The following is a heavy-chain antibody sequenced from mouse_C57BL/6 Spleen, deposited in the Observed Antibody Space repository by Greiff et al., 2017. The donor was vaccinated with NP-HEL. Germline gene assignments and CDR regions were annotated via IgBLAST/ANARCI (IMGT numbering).Heavy chain of an antibody. CDR3: AREGYGNFSYYFDY. CDR1: GYSFTDYN. D-gene: IGHD2-1*01. J-gene: IGHJ2*01. Sequence: EVQLVESGPELVKPGASVKISCKASGYSFTDYNMNWVKQSNGKSLEWIGVINPNYGTTSYNQKFKGKATLTVDQSSSTAYMQLNSLTSEDSAVYYCAREGYGNFSYYFDYWGQGTTLTVSS. CDR2: INPNYGTT. V-gene: IGHV1-39*01.